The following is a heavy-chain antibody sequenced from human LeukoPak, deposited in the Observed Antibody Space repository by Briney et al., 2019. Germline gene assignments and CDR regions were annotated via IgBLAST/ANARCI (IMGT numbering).Heavy chain of an antibody. J-gene: IGHJ3*02. CDR2: IYYSGST. CDR1: GGSFSGYY. Sequence: SETLSLTCAVYGGSFSGYYWGWIRQPPGKGLEWIGSIYYSGSTYYNPSLKSRVTISVDTSKSQFSLKLSSVTAADTSVYHCARGVAALDPFDIWAKGQRSPSLQ. V-gene: IGHV4-34*01. D-gene: IGHD2-15*01. CDR3: ARGVAALDPFDI.